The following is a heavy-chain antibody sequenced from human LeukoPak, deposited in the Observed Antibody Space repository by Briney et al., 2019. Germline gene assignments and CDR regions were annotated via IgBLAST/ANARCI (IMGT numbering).Heavy chain of an antibody. J-gene: IGHJ1*01. Sequence: SGTLSLTCAVSGGSISSSNWWSWVRQPPGKGLEWIGSIYYSGSTYYTPSLKSRVTISVDTSKNQFSLKLSSVTAADTAVYYCARLKYYFDRSGYRAEYFQQWGQGTLVTASS. V-gene: IGHV4-4*02. CDR1: GGSISSSNW. D-gene: IGHD3-22*01. CDR3: ARLKYYFDRSGYRAEYFQQ. CDR2: IYYSGST.